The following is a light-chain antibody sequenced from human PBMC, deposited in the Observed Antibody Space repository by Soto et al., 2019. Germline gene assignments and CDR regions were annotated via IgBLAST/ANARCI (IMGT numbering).Light chain of an antibody. CDR1: QSISSW. V-gene: IGKV1-5*03. J-gene: IGKJ1*01. CDR2: KAS. CDR3: QQSRA. Sequence: DIQMIQSPSTLSASIGDRVTITCRASQSISSWLAWYQQKPGKAPRLLIYKASSLQSGVPSRFSGSASGTEFTLTVSRLQPDDFATYYCQQSRAFGQGTKVEIK.